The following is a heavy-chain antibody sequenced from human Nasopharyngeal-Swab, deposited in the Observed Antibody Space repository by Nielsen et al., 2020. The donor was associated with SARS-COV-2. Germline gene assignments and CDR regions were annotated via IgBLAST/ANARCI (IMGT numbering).Heavy chain of an antibody. Sequence: ASVKVSCKASGYTFTSYGISWVRQAPGQGLEWMGWINPNSGATNYAQKFQGWVTLTRDASIRTAYMDLSRLKSDDTAVYYCARDGRLTSSYYKNYYMDVWGKGTTVTVSS. J-gene: IGHJ6*03. D-gene: IGHD3-22*01. CDR3: ARDGRLTSSYYKNYYMDV. CDR2: INPNSGAT. V-gene: IGHV1-2*04. CDR1: GYTFTSYG.